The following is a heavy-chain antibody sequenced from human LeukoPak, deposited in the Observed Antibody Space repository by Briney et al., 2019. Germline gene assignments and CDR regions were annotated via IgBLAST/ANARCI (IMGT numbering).Heavy chain of an antibody. V-gene: IGHV3-23*01. D-gene: IGHD4-23*01. J-gene: IGHJ4*02. CDR3: AKGGGPSPHDYGDY. CDR1: GFTFSSYA. Sequence: GGSLRLPCAASGFTFSSYAMSGVRQAPGKGLEWVSAISGSGGSTYYADSVKGRFTISRDNSKNTLYLQMNSLRAEDTAVYYCAKGGGPSPHDYGDYWGQGTLVTVSS. CDR2: ISGSGGST.